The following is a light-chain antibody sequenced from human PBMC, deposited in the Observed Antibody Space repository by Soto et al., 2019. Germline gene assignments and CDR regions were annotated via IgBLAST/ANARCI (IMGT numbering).Light chain of an antibody. CDR1: QSVSSTY. V-gene: IGKV3-20*01. CDR3: QQYVGSPRT. CDR2: GAS. J-gene: IGKJ1*01. Sequence: EIVLTQSPGTLSLSPGERATLSCRASQSVSSTYLACYQQKPGQAPRLLIYGASSRATGIPDRFSGSGSGTDFTLTISRLEPEDFAEYYCQQYVGSPRTFGQGTKV.